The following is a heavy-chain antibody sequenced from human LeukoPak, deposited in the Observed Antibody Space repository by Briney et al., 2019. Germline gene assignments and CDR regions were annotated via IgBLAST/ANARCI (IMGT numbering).Heavy chain of an antibody. CDR3: AKDLHYDSSGYYDY. Sequence: SLRLSCAASGFTFDDYAMHWVRQAPGKGLEWVSGISWNSGSIGYADSVKGRFTISRDNAKNSLYLQMNSLRAEDTALYYCAKDLHYDSSGYYDYWGQGTLVTVSS. J-gene: IGHJ4*02. V-gene: IGHV3-9*01. CDR1: GFTFDDYA. D-gene: IGHD3-22*01. CDR2: ISWNSGSI.